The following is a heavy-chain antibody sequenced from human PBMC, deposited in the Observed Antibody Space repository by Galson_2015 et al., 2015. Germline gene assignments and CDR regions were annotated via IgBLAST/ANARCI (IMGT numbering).Heavy chain of an antibody. CDR1: GFTFDDYT. CDR2: ISWDGGST. Sequence: SLRLSCAASGFTFDDYTMHWVRQAPGKGLEWVSLISWDGGSTYYADSVKGRFTISRDNSKNSLYLQMNSLRTEDTALYYCAKGKYQLLYPFDYWGQGTRVTVSS. V-gene: IGHV3-43*01. CDR3: AKGKYQLLYPFDY. J-gene: IGHJ4*02. D-gene: IGHD2-2*02.